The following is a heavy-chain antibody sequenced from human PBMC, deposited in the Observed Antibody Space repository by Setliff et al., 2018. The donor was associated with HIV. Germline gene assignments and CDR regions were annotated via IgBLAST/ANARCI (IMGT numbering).Heavy chain of an antibody. D-gene: IGHD2-15*01. Sequence: ASVKVSCKASEYTFTDYFIHWVRQAPGQGLEWMGWISPNNAGTRIPRTFRGKGTLTSETSINTAYMALSGLRSDDTAIYYCAKGSLRYCSGVICHYFDYWGQRTLVTVSS. CDR1: EYTFTDYF. CDR2: ISPNNAGT. J-gene: IGHJ4*02. CDR3: AKGSLRYCSGVICHYFDY. V-gene: IGHV1-2*02.